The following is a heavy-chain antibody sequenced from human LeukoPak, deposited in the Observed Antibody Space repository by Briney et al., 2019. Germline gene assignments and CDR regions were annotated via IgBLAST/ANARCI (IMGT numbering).Heavy chain of an antibody. CDR2: IWYDGSNK. CDR3: ARVVSPGAYYYDSSGYVDY. D-gene: IGHD3-22*01. CDR1: GFTFSSYA. V-gene: IGHV3-33*08. Sequence: QSGGSLRLSCAASGFTFSSYAMHWVRQAPGKGLEWVAVIWYDGSNKYYADSVKGRFTISRDNSKNTLYLQMNSLRAEDTAVYYCARVVSPGAYYYDSSGYVDYWGQGTLVTVSS. J-gene: IGHJ4*02.